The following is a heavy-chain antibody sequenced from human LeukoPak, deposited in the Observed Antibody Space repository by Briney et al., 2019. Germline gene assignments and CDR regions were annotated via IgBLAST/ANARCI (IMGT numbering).Heavy chain of an antibody. J-gene: IGHJ4*02. Sequence: ASVKVSCKASGYTFTGYYMHWVRQAPGQGLEWMGWINPNSGGTNYAQKFQGRVTMTRDTSISTAHMELSRLRSDDTAVYYCAKEKKGGAPLFDYWGQGTLVTVSS. CDR3: AKEKKGGAPLFDY. V-gene: IGHV1-2*02. CDR1: GYTFTGYY. D-gene: IGHD1-26*01. CDR2: INPNSGGT.